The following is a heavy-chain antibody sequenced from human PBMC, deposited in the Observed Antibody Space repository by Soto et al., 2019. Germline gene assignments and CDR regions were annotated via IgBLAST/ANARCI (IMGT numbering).Heavy chain of an antibody. Sequence: QVRLVQSGAEVKKTESSVKVSCEASGTTFSNFAIGWVRQAPGQGLEWMGGIILPFGTTNYAQKFQGRVTISADESMTTVYTELTGVRSGDTAVYYCVRAPDYEVYFDYWGQGTLVTGSS. CDR2: IILPFGTT. CDR1: GTTFSNFA. V-gene: IGHV1-69*12. CDR3: VRAPDYEVYFDY. J-gene: IGHJ4*02. D-gene: IGHD3-22*01.